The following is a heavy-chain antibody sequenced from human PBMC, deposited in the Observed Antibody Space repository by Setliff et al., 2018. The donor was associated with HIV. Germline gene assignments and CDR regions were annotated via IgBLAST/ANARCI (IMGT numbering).Heavy chain of an antibody. D-gene: IGHD3-3*01. J-gene: IGHJ6*02. CDR1: GFIFSNHD. CDR3: TRELNGHTSSHYYFDLDV. V-gene: IGHV3-13*01. CDR2: IGTGGDT. Sequence: PGGSLRLSCEASGFIFSNHDFHWVRHAAAKGLEWVAAIGTGGDTYYADSVKGRFTISRENAKNSLYLQMNNVRAGDTAVYYCTRELNGHTSSHYYFDLDVWGQGTTVTVSS.